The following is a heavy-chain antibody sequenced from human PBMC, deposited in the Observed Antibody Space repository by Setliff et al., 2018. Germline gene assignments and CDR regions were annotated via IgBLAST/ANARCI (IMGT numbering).Heavy chain of an antibody. D-gene: IGHD2-15*01. CDR2: IIPILGMA. CDR3: ARRYCSGGSCLEYYYYGMDV. J-gene: IGHJ6*02. Sequence: ASVKVSCKASGGTFSSYAISWVRQAPGQGLEWMGGIIPILGMANYAQKFQGRVTITADKSTSTAYMELSSLRSEDTAVYYCARRYCSGGSCLEYYYYGMDVWGQGTTVTVSS. V-gene: IGHV1-69*10. CDR1: GGTFSSYA.